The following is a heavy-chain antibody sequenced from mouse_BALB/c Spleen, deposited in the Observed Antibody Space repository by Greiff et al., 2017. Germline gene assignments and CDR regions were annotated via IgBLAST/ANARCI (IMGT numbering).Heavy chain of an antibody. Sequence: VQLQQSGAELVRPGASVTLSCKASGYTFTDYEMHWVKQTPVHGLEWIGAIDPETGGTAYNQKFKGKATLTADKSSSTAYMELRSLTSEDSAVYYCTRYWDGGAMDYWGQGTSVTVSS. CDR3: TRYWDGGAMDY. V-gene: IGHV1-15*01. J-gene: IGHJ4*01. CDR1: GYTFTDYE. CDR2: IDPETGGT. D-gene: IGHD4-1*01.